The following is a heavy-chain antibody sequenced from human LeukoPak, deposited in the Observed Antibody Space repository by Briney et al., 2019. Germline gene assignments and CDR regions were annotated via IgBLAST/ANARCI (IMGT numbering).Heavy chain of an antibody. V-gene: IGHV3-7*01. D-gene: IGHD1-14*01. CDR3: ARDPGFRSFDY. CDR2: INRDGSVK. J-gene: IGHJ4*02. CDR1: GFTFSDYW. Sequence: PGGSLRLSCAVSGFTFSDYWVTWVRQTPGKGLEFVANINRDGSVKNYVDSVKGRFTISRDNAKNSLYLQMTSLRVDDTAIYYCARDPGFRSFDYWGQGTLVTVSS.